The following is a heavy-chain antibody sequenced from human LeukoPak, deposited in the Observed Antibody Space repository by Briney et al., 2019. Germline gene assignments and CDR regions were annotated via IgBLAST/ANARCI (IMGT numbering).Heavy chain of an antibody. Sequence: GGSLRLSCAASGFTFSSYGMHWVRQAPGKGLEWVAVISYDGSNKYYADTVKGRFTISRDKSKNTLYLQMNSLRAEDTAVYYCARDRGTMVRGVIGRLADYYFDYWGQGTLVTVSS. CDR1: GFTFSSYG. J-gene: IGHJ4*02. V-gene: IGHV3-30*03. D-gene: IGHD3-10*01. CDR2: ISYDGSNK. CDR3: ARDRGTMVRGVIGRLADYYFDY.